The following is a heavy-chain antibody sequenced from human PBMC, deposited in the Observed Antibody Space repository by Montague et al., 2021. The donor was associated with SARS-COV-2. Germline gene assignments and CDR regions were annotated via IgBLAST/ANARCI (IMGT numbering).Heavy chain of an antibody. Sequence: SETLSLTCAVYGSSFNDYFWTWIRLPPGKGLELIWVINHDVSTNYNPSLKLRLTISVDTSKNQFSLKLSSVTAADTAVYYCACGEITTRGRIYYYGMDVWGQGTTVTVSS. CDR3: ACGEITTRGRIYYYGMDV. CDR2: INHDVST. V-gene: IGHV4-34*01. J-gene: IGHJ6*02. CDR1: GSSFNDYF. D-gene: IGHD3-10*01.